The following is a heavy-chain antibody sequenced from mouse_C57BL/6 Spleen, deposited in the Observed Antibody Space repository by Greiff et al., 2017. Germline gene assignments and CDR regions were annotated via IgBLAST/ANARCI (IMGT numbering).Heavy chain of an antibody. J-gene: IGHJ3*01. CDR2: IDPEDGDT. CDR3: NSYSLEREGAWFAY. Sequence: EVQLQQSGAELVRPGASVKLSCTASGFNITDYYMHWVKQRPEQGLAWIGRIDPEDGDTEYAPKFPGKATMTADTSSNTASLQLSSLTAEDTAAYDCNSYSLEREGAWFAYWGQGTLVTVSA. CDR1: GFNITDYY. V-gene: IGHV14-1*01.